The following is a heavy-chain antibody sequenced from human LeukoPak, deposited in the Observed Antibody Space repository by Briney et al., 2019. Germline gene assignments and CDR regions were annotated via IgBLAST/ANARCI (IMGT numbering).Heavy chain of an antibody. CDR1: GGSFSSYY. CDR2: ISYSGNT. Sequence: SETLSLTCAVYGGSFSSYYWSWIRQPPGKGLEWIGYISYSGNTNYNPSLKSRVTISVDTSKNQFSLKLSSVTAADTAVYYCARGGRNSSGWYTTSPDNYFDYWGQGTLVTVSS. CDR3: ARGGRNSSGWYTTSPDNYFDY. D-gene: IGHD6-19*01. J-gene: IGHJ4*02. V-gene: IGHV4-59*01.